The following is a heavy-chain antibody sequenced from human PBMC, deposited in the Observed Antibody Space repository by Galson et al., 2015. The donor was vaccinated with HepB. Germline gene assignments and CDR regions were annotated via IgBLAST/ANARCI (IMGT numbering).Heavy chain of an antibody. CDR2: ISYDGSNK. D-gene: IGHD1/OR15-1a*01. CDR3: AKGTEEQSFDI. CDR1: GFTFSSYG. Sequence: SLRLSCAASGFTFSSYGMHWVRQAPGKGLEWVAVISYDGSNKYYADSVKGRFTISRDNSKNTLYLQMNSLRAEDTAVYYCAKGTEEQSFDIWGQGTMVTVSS. J-gene: IGHJ3*02. V-gene: IGHV3-30*18.